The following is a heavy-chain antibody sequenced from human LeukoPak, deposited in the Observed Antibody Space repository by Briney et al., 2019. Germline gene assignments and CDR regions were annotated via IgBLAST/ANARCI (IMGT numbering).Heavy chain of an antibody. J-gene: IGHJ4*02. CDR3: ARDSVSERTYYYASGSSHWRKYFDY. CDR2: ISAYNGNT. Sequence: ASVKVSCMASGYTFTSYGFSWVRQAPGQGLEWLGWISAYNGNTNYAQKLQGRVTMTTDTSTSTAYMELRSLRSDDTAVYYCARDSVSERTYYYASGSSHWRKYFDYWGQGTLVTVSS. D-gene: IGHD3-10*01. CDR1: GYTFTSYG. V-gene: IGHV1-18*01.